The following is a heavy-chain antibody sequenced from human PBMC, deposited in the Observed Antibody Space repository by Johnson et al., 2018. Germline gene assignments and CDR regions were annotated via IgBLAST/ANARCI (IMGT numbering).Heavy chain of an antibody. CDR1: GFTFSSYS. Sequence: QLVESGGGLVQPGGSLRLSCAASGFTFSSYSMNWVRQAPGKGLEWVSYISSSSSYIYYADSVKGRFTISRDNAKNSLYLQMNSLRAEDTAVYYCARDRLRDAFDIWGQGTMVTVSS. CDR2: ISSSSSYI. J-gene: IGHJ3*02. CDR3: ARDRLRDAFDI. V-gene: IGHV3-21*05. D-gene: IGHD2-15*01.